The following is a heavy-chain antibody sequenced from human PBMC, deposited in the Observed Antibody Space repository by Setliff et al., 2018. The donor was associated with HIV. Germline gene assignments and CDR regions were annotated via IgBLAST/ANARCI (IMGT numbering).Heavy chain of an antibody. D-gene: IGHD3-16*01. CDR1: GASVSSHY. CDR3: ARHKVTSTLGGLIYDYFYYGMDV. CDR2: ISDRGTT. Sequence: SETLSLTCTVYGASVSSHYWSWIRQPPGKGLEWVGSISDRGTTNYNPSLKSRVTVSSDTAKNQVSLKVTSLTAADTAEYYCARHKVTSTLGGLIYDYFYYGMDVWGHGTTVTVSS. J-gene: IGHJ6*02. V-gene: IGHV4-59*02.